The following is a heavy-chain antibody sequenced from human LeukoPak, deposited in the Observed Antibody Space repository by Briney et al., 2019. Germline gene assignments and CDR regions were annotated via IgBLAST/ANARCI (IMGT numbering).Heavy chain of an antibody. D-gene: IGHD4-17*01. V-gene: IGHV1-46*01. Sequence: ASVKVSCKASGYTFTSYYMHWVRQAPGQGLEWMGIINPRGGSTSYAQKFQGRVTMTRDMFTSTVYMELSSLRSEDTAVYYCSSRGVTTDDAFDIWGQGTMVTVSS. CDR3: SSRGVTTDDAFDI. J-gene: IGHJ3*02. CDR1: GYTFTSYY. CDR2: INPRGGST.